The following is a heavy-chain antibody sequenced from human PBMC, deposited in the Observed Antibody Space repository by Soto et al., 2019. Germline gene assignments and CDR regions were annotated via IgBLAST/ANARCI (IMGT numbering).Heavy chain of an antibody. CDR3: AKEFSYYGDYVQYYFDY. Sequence: EVQLLESGGGLVQPGGSLRLSCAASGFTFSSYAMSWVRQAPGKGLEWVSAISGSGGSTYYADSVKGRFTISRDNSKNTLYLQMNSLRAEDTAVYYCAKEFSYYGDYVQYYFDYWGQGTLVTVSS. V-gene: IGHV3-23*01. D-gene: IGHD4-17*01. CDR2: ISGSGGST. CDR1: GFTFSSYA. J-gene: IGHJ4*02.